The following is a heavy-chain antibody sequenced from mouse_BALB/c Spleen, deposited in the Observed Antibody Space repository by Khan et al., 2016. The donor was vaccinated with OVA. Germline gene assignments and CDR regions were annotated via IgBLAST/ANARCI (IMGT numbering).Heavy chain of an antibody. CDR3: ARSSCRYAFVY. J-gene: IGHJ3*01. V-gene: IGHV3-8*02. D-gene: IGHD2-14*01. CDR1: GDSITSGY. CDR2: MIYSGNT. Sequence: EVQLQESGPSLVKPSQTLSLTCSVSGDSITSGYWNWIRKFPGNKLEYMGYMIYSGNTYYNPSLKSRISITRHTSKNQYYLQLNCVTTEDTATCYCARSSCRYAFVYWGQGTLVTVSA.